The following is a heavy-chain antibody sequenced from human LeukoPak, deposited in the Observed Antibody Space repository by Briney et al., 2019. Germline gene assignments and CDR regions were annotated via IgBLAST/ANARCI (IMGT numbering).Heavy chain of an antibody. Sequence: GGSLRLSCAASGFTFSSYSMNWVRQAPGKGLEWVSSISSSSSYIYYADSVKGRFTISRDNAKNSLYLQMNSLRAEDTAVYYCARSIGTACQMSNYWGQGALVTVSS. D-gene: IGHD6-6*01. J-gene: IGHJ4*02. CDR1: GFTFSSYS. V-gene: IGHV3-21*01. CDR3: ARSIGTACQMSNY. CDR2: ISSSSSYI.